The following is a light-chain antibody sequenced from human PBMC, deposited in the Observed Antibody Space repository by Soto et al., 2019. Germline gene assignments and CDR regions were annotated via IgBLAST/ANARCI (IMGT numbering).Light chain of an antibody. CDR3: QQRSTWPRMFT. V-gene: IGKV3-11*01. CDR1: QSVASD. CDR2: AAS. J-gene: IGKJ2*01. Sequence: EIVLTQSPATLSLSPGERASLSCWASQSVASDLAWYQHKPGQAPRLLIYAASHRDTGIPARFIGSGSGTDFTLTSSSLEPEDFAVYYCQQRSTWPRMFTFGQGTKLEIK.